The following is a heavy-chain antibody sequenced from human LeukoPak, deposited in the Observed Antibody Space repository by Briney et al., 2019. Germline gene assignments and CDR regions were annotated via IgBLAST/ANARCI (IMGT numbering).Heavy chain of an antibody. CDR1: GFTFLSYA. CDR2: ISGSGGST. CDR3: ARGITTFGVVTDYFDY. Sequence: PGGSLRLSCAASGFTFLSYAMSWVRQAPGKGLEWVSTISGSGGSTYYADSVKGRFTISRDNSKNTLYLQMNSLRAEDTAVYYCARGITTFGVVTDYFDYWGQGTLVTVSS. J-gene: IGHJ4*02. V-gene: IGHV3-23*01. D-gene: IGHD3-3*01.